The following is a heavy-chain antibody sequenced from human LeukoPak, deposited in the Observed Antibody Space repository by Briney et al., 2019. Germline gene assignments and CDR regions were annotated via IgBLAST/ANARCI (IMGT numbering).Heavy chain of an antibody. CDR3: ARDNDFWSGYPNWFDP. CDR1: GGTFSSYA. D-gene: IGHD3-3*01. Sequence: SVKVSCKASGGTFSSYAISWVRQAPGQGLEWMGGIIPIFGTANYAQKFQGRVTITADESTSTAYMELSSLRSEDTAVYYCARDNDFWSGYPNWFDPWGQGTLVTVSS. V-gene: IGHV1-69*13. J-gene: IGHJ5*02. CDR2: IIPIFGTA.